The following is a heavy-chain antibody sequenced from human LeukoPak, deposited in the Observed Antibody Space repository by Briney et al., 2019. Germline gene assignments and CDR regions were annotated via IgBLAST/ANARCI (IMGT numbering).Heavy chain of an antibody. D-gene: IGHD3-10*01. V-gene: IGHV3-21*01. CDR2: ISSISNYI. Sequence: GGSLRLSCAASGFTFSLYTMNWVRQAPGKGLEWVSSISSISNYIHYADSVKGRFTISRDNAKNSLYLQINSLRAEDTAVYYCAREGSGSYYSDYYYWGQGTLVTVSS. CDR1: GFTFSLYT. J-gene: IGHJ4*02. CDR3: AREGSGSYYSDYYY.